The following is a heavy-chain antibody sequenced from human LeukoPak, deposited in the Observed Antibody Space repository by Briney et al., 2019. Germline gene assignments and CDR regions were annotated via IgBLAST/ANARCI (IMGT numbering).Heavy chain of an antibody. Sequence: PGGSLRLSCAASGFTFSSYAMIWVRQAPGKGLEWVSAIRGSGGSTYYADSVKDRFTISRDNSKNTLYLQMNSLRAEDTAVYYCASDPPKPKYYYDSSGPRDYWGQGTLVTVSS. J-gene: IGHJ4*02. CDR1: GFTFSSYA. V-gene: IGHV3-23*01. D-gene: IGHD3-22*01. CDR2: IRGSGGST. CDR3: ASDPPKPKYYYDSSGPRDY.